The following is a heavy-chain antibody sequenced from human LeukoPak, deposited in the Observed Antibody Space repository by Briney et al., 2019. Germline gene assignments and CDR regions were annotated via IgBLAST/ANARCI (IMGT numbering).Heavy chain of an antibody. CDR2: IISIFNTA. CDR1: GDTFRRFA. J-gene: IGHJ4*02. Sequence: ASVKVSCKASGDTFRRFAMSWVRQAPGQGLEWMGGIISIFNTANYAQKFQGRVTITADESTGTVYMELSSLRSEDTAVYYCARDLDVGATRGLDYWGQGTLVTVSS. V-gene: IGHV1-69*13. D-gene: IGHD1-26*01. CDR3: ARDLDVGATRGLDY.